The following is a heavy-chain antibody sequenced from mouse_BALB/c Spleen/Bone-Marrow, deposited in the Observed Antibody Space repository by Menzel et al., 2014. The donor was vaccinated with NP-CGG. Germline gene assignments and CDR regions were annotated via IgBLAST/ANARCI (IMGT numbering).Heavy chain of an antibody. CDR2: INPGSGGT. CDR1: GYAFTNYL. CDR3: ARRELGEFDY. V-gene: IGHV1-54*01. J-gene: IGHJ2*01. Sequence: LVEPGAELVRPGTSVKVSCKASGYAFTNYLIEWVKQRPGQGLEWIGVINPGSGGTNYNEKFKGKATLTADKSSSTAYMQLSSLTSDDSAVYFCARRELGEFDYWGQGTTLTVSS. D-gene: IGHD4-1*01.